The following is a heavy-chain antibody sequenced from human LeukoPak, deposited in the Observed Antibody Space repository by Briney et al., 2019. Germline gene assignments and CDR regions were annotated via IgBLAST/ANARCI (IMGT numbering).Heavy chain of an antibody. Sequence: SETLSLTCTVSGGSFSSYYWSWIRQPPGKGLEWIGYIYYSGSTNYNPSLKSRVTISVDTSKTQFSLKLSSVTAADTAVYYCARDYGDYVGAFDIWGQGTMVTVSS. V-gene: IGHV4-59*01. D-gene: IGHD4-17*01. CDR3: ARDYGDYVGAFDI. CDR1: GGSFSSYY. J-gene: IGHJ3*02. CDR2: IYYSGST.